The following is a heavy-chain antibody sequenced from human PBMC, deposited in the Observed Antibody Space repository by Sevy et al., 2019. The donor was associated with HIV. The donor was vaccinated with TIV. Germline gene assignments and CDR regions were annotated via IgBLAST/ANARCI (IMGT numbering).Heavy chain of an antibody. Sequence: GGSLRLSCAASGFTFRSYNMNWVRQAPGKGLECISFICSGGHTLYYADSVKGRFTISRDSAKNSVYLQMNSLRVEDTAVYYCARDGGYSDYGMDVWGQGTTVTVSS. J-gene: IGHJ6*02. CDR3: ARDGGYSDYGMDV. V-gene: IGHV3-48*01. CDR2: ICSGGHTL. D-gene: IGHD2-15*01. CDR1: GFTFRSYN.